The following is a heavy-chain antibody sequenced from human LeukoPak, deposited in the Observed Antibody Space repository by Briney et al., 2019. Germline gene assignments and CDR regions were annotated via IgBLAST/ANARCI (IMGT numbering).Heavy chain of an antibody. CDR3: ARDEISVGIDY. J-gene: IGHJ4*02. D-gene: IGHD3-10*01. CDR1: GFTFSDYS. V-gene: IGHV3-21*01. CDR2: ISSSSSYI. Sequence: PGGSLRLSCSASGFTFSDYSMSWVLQAPGKGLEWVSYISSSSSYIYYADSVRGRFTISRDNAKNSVYLQMNSLRDEDTAVYYCARDEISVGIDYWGQGTLVTVSS.